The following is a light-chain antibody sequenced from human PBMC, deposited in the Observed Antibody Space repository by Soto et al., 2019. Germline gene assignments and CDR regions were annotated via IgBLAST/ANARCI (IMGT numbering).Light chain of an antibody. J-gene: IGKJ4*01. CDR1: QNLLYNNHNY. Sequence: DFVVTQSPDSLAVSLGERATINCKSNQNLLYNNHNYLAWYQLKPGQPPKLLIYWASTRESGVPDRFSGSGSGTDFTLTISSLQAEDVAVYYCQQYYSLGTFGGGTKVEIK. CDR2: WAS. V-gene: IGKV4-1*01. CDR3: QQYYSLGT.